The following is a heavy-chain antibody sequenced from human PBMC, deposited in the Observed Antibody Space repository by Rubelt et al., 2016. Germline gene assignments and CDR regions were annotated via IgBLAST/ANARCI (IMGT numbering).Heavy chain of an antibody. J-gene: IGHJ4*02. CDR2: ISAYNGNT. CDR1: GYTFTSYG. Sequence: QVQLVQSGAEVKKPGASVKVSCKASGYTFTSYGISWVRQAPGQGLEWMGWISAYNGNTNYAQKFQGRVTMTRDTSTSTVYMELSSLTSEDTAVYYCARDGGKKYSDYWGQGTLVTVSS. V-gene: IGHV1-18*01. D-gene: IGHD4-23*01. CDR3: ARDGGKKYSDY.